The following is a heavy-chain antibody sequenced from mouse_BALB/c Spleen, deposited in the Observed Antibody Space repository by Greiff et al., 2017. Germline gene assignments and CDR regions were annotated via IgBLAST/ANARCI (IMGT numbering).Heavy chain of an antibody. CDR1: GFTFSSYA. CDR3: ARGNYGSSSLYAMDY. V-gene: IGHV5-6-5*01. Sequence: EVKLVESGGGLVKPGGSLKLSCAASGFTFSSYAMSWVRQTPEKRLEWVASISSGGSTYYPDSVKGRFTISRDNARNILYLQMSSLRSEDTAMYYCARGNYGSSSLYAMDYWGQGTSVTVSS. J-gene: IGHJ4*01. CDR2: ISSGGST. D-gene: IGHD1-1*01.